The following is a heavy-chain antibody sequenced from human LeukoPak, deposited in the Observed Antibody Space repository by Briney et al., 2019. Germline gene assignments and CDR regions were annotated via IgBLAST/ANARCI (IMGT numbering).Heavy chain of an antibody. V-gene: IGHV3-30*18. CDR1: GFTFSSYG. Sequence: PGGPLRLSCAASGFTFSSYGMHWVRQAPGKGLEWVAVISYDGGNKYYADSVKGRFTISRDNSKNTLYLQMNSLRAEDTAVYYCAKGPPADIVVVPAAISPWGQGTLVTVSS. J-gene: IGHJ5*02. CDR2: ISYDGGNK. D-gene: IGHD2-2*01. CDR3: AKGPPADIVVVPAAISP.